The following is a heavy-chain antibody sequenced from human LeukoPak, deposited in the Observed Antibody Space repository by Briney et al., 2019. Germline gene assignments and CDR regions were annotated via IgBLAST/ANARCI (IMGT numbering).Heavy chain of an antibody. CDR1: GGSISSSNW. CDR2: IYKRRNI. D-gene: IGHD6-19*01. CDR3: ARDPHSSGWPSGY. Sequence: PSETLSLTCTVSGGSISSSNWWSWVRPSPGKGLEWIGEIYKRRNIDYNPSLESRATISIDKSKNQLSLKLTSLTAADTAVYYCARDPHSSGWPSGYWGQGTLVTVSS. V-gene: IGHV4-4*02. J-gene: IGHJ4*02.